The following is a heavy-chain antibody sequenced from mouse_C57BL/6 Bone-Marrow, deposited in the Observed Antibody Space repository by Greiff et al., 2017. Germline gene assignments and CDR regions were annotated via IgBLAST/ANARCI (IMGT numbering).Heavy chain of an antibody. Sequence: EVQLQQSGAELVRPGASVKLSCTASGFNIKDYYMHWVKQRPEQGLEWIGRIDPGDGDPEYAPKFQGNATITADTSSNTAYLPLSSLTSEGTAVYYCTTDVPFAYWGQGTMVTVSA. J-gene: IGHJ3*01. CDR2: IDPGDGDP. V-gene: IGHV14-1*01. CDR3: TTDVPFAY. CDR1: GFNIKDYY.